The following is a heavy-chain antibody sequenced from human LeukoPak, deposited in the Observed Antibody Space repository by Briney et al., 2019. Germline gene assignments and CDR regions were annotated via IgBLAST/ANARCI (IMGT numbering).Heavy chain of an antibody. CDR1: GFTFSSYS. J-gene: IGHJ4*02. CDR2: ISSSSSYI. CDR3: AREREYYDSSGHTYYFDY. V-gene: IGHV3-21*01. Sequence: GGSLRLSCAASGFTFSSYSMNWVRQAPGKGLEWVSSISSSSSYIYYADSVKGRFTISRDNAKNSLYLQMNSLRAEDTAVYYCAREREYYDSSGHTYYFDYWGQGTLVTVSS. D-gene: IGHD3-22*01.